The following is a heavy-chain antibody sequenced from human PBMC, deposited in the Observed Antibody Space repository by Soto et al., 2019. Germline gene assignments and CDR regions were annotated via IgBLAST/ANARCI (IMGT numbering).Heavy chain of an antibody. CDR3: ATRITVFGLLIPPFDP. CDR1: GGSISSGYYY. J-gene: IGHJ5*02. V-gene: IGHV4-30-4*02. Sequence: SETLSLTCSVSGGSISSGYYYWSWIRQPPGKGLEWIGNIYYSGNTYYNPSLKSRVTMSVDTSKNQFSLRLSSVTAADTAIYYCATRITVFGLLIPPFDPWGQGTQVTVSS. CDR2: IYYSGNT. D-gene: IGHD3-3*01.